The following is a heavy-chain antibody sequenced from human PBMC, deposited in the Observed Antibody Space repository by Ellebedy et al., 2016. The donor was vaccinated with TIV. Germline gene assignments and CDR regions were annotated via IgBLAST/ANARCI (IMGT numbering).Heavy chain of an antibody. CDR1: GFTFSRDG. CDR3: ARRIAARPDYYYAMDV. J-gene: IGHJ6*02. V-gene: IGHV3-33*01. CDR2: IWHDGSKK. Sequence: GESLKISCAASGFTFSRDGMHWVRQAPGKGLEWVAVIWHDGSKKYYADSVKGRFTISRDNSKNTLYLQMNSLRAEDTAVYYCARRIAARPDYYYAMDVWGQGTTVTVAS. D-gene: IGHD6-6*01.